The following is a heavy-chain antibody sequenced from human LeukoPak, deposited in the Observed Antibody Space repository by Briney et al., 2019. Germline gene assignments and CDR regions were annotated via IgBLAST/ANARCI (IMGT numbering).Heavy chain of an antibody. CDR1: GGSISSSSYY. CDR3: ARDNGPDYDILTGYIISGWFDP. Sequence: SETLSLTCTVSGGSISSSSYYWGWIRQPPGKGLEWIGSIYYSGSTYYNPSLKSRVTISVDTSKNQFSLKLSSVTAADTAVYYCARDNGPDYDILTGYIISGWFDPWGQGTLVTVSS. D-gene: IGHD3-9*01. CDR2: IYYSGST. J-gene: IGHJ5*02. V-gene: IGHV4-39*07.